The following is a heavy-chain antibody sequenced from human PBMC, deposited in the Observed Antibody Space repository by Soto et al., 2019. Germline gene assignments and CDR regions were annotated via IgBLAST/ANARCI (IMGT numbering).Heavy chain of an antibody. CDR1: GFSFSSYA. V-gene: IGHV3-33*01. D-gene: IGHD3-10*01. J-gene: IGHJ4*02. Sequence: QVQLVESGGGVVQPGRSLRLSCAESGFSFSSYAMHWVRQAPGKGLEWVAVIWYDGSNKYLADCVKGLFTISRDNSRNTVDLQMNSRRAEDTAVYYCARDKGTSSAGPPGRGGYFDYWGQGTLVTVSS. CDR3: ARDKGTSSAGPPGRGGYFDY. CDR2: IWYDGSNK.